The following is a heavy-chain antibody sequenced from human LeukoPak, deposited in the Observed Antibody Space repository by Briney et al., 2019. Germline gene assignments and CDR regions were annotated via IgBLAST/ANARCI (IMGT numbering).Heavy chain of an antibody. CDR2: IYYSGST. CDR3: ARGVVGGTYDAFDI. V-gene: IGHV4-31*03. J-gene: IGHJ3*02. CDR1: GGSISSGGYY. Sequence: SDTLSLTCTVSGGSISSGGYYWSWIRQHPGKGLEWIGYIYYSGSTYYNPSLKSRVTISVDTSKNQFSLKLSSVTAADTAVYYCARGVVGGTYDAFDIWGQGTTVTVSS. D-gene: IGHD1-26*01.